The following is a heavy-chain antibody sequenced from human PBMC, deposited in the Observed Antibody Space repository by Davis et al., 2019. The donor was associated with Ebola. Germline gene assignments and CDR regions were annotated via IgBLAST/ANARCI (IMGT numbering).Heavy chain of an antibody. V-gene: IGHV4-39*07. J-gene: IGHJ4*02. D-gene: IGHD6-6*01. CDR3: ARGPSIANFDY. CDR1: GGSISSISYW. Sequence: SETLSLTCTVSGGSISSISYWWGWIRQPPGKGLEWIGEINHSGSTNYNPSLKSRVTISVDTSKNQFSQKLSSVTAADTAVYYCARGPSIANFDYWGQGTLVTVSS. CDR2: INHSGST.